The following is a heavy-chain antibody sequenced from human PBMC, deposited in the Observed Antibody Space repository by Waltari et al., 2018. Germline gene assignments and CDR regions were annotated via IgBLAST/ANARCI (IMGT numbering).Heavy chain of an antibody. CDR1: GFTFRSYA. V-gene: IGHV3-30-3*01. J-gene: IGHJ6*02. CDR2: ISYDGSNK. CDR3: AREGYYYGMDV. Sequence: QVQLVESGGGVVQPGRSLRLSCAASGFTFRSYAMHWVRQAPGKGLEWVAVISYDGSNKYYADSVKGRFTISRDNSKNTLYLQMNSLRAEDTAVYYCAREGYYYGMDVWGQGTTVTVSS.